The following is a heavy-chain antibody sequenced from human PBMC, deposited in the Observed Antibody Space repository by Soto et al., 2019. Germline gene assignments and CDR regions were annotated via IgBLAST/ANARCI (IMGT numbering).Heavy chain of an antibody. Sequence: SETLSLTCNVSGASISSGDYYWSWIRQPPGKGLEWIGYIYFSESTSYNPSLKSRVTISGESQGPPRSWASETLSLTCTVSGGSISPSSNYY. CDR2: IYFSEST. CDR3: ISPSSNYY. D-gene: IGHD6-13*01. CDR1: GASISSGDYY. J-gene: IGHJ6*01. V-gene: IGHV4-30-4*02.